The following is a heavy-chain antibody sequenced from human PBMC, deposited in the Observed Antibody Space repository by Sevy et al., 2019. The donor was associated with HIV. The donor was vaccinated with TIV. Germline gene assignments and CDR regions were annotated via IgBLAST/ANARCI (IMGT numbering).Heavy chain of an antibody. J-gene: IGHJ5*02. CDR2: ISSSSSTI. Sequence: GGSLRLSCAASGFTFSSYSMNWVRQAPGKGLEWVSYISSSSSTIYYADSVKGRFTISRDNAKNSLYLQMNSLRDEDTAVYYCARGTYYYDSSGYNWFGPWGQGTLVTVSS. CDR3: ARGTYYYDSSGYNWFGP. CDR1: GFTFSSYS. V-gene: IGHV3-48*02. D-gene: IGHD3-22*01.